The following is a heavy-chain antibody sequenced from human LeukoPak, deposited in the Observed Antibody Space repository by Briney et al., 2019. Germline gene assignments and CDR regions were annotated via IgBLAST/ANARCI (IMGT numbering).Heavy chain of an antibody. D-gene: IGHD3-10*01. CDR1: GFTFSSYA. CDR2: ISGSGGSS. CDR3: AKDHHYYGSGSYLDY. Sequence: GGSLRLSCAASGFTFSSYAMSWVRQAPGKGLEWVSAISGSGGSSYYADSVKGRFTISRDNSKNTLYLQMNSLRAEDTAVYYCAKDHHYYGSGSYLDYWGQGTLVTVSS. V-gene: IGHV3-23*01. J-gene: IGHJ4*02.